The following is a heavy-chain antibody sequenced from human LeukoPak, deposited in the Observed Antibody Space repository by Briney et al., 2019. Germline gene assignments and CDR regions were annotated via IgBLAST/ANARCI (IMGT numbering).Heavy chain of an antibody. Sequence: GGSLRLSCAASGFTFSSYAMSWVRQAPGKGLEWVSAISGSGGSTYYADSVKGRFTISRDNSKNTLYLQMNSLRAEDTAVYYCAKDGGYDILTGYYDPDYWGQGTLVTVSS. V-gene: IGHV3-23*01. D-gene: IGHD3-9*01. CDR3: AKDGGYDILTGYYDPDY. CDR1: GFTFSSYA. CDR2: ISGSGGST. J-gene: IGHJ4*02.